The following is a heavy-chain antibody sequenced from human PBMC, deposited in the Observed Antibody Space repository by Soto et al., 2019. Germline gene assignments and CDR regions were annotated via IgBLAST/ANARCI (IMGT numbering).Heavy chain of an antibody. CDR1: GYIFTAYS. D-gene: IGHD6-13*01. J-gene: IGHJ1*01. V-gene: IGHV1-46*01. CDR3: AREENCSEGICDSEYFQR. Sequence: QVQLVQSGAEVKKPGASVKVSCKASGYIFTAYSMHWVRQAPGQGLEWMGVVNPSGGSTNYAQKIQGRITMTRDTSTSTGDMDLSSRTSGDTAVYYWAREENCSEGICDSEYFQRGGQGTLVTVSS. CDR2: VNPSGGST.